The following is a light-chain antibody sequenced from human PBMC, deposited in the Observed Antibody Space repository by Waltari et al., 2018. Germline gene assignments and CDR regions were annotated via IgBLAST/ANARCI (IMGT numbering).Light chain of an antibody. CDR3: QQLNSYPHFT. CDR2: AAS. Sequence: IQLTQSPSSLSASVGHRVTITCRASQGISSYLAWYQQKPGKAPKLLIYAASTLQSGVPSRFSGSGSGTDFTLTISSLQPEDFATYYCQQLNSYPHFTFGPGTKVDIK. CDR1: QGISSY. V-gene: IGKV1-9*01. J-gene: IGKJ3*01.